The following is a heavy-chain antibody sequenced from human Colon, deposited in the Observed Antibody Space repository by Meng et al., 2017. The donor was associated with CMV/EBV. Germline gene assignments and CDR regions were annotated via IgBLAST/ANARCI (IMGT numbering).Heavy chain of an antibody. Sequence: SETLSLTCSVSGGFVTNGSYYWSWLRRAPGKGLEWVGYMYYTGTAYYNPSLKSRVTISVDASKNHFSLKMTSVTAADTALYYCAREVGILIGRPIFGLDVWGRGTAVTVSS. CDR1: GGFVTNGSYY. CDR2: MYYTGTA. V-gene: IGHV4-61*03. CDR3: AREVGILIGRPIFGLDV. J-gene: IGHJ6*02. D-gene: IGHD3-3*02.